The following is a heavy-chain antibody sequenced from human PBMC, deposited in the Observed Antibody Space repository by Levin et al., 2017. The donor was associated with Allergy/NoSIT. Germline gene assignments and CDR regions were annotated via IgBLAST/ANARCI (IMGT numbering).Heavy chain of an antibody. CDR3: ASGPEDGYSSSWYDGYFDY. CDR1: GGTFSSYA. J-gene: IGHJ4*02. CDR2: IIPIFGTA. D-gene: IGHD6-13*01. Sequence: SVKVSCKASGGTFSSYAISWVRQAPGQGLEWMGGIIPIFGTANYAQKFQGRVTITADKSTSTAYMELSSLRSEDTAVYYCASGPEDGYSSSWYDGYFDYWGQGTLVTVSS. V-gene: IGHV1-69*06.